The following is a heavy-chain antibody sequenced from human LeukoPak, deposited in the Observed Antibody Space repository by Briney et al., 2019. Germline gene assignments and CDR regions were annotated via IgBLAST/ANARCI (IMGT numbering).Heavy chain of an antibody. CDR1: TFIFSNYG. V-gene: IGHV3-30*02. Sequence: GGSLRLSCAASTFIFSNYGMHWVRQAPGKGLEWVAFIRFDGSNEHYGDSVKGRFTISRDNSKYTVYLQMYNLRVEDTAVYYCARDGPEDFQHWGQGTLVTVSS. CDR2: IRFDGSNE. CDR3: ARDGPEDFQH. J-gene: IGHJ1*01.